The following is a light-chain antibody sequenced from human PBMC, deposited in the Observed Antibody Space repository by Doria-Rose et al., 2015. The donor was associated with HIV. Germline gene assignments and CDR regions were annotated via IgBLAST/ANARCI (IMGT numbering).Light chain of an antibody. J-gene: IGKJ1*01. V-gene: IGKV3-20*01. Sequence: TQSPGTLSLSPAERATLSCRARQRFSSTYLAWYQQKPGQAPSLLIYDGSTRATGIPDRFSASGSGTDFTLTINRLEPEDLALYYCHQYGTSWTFGQGTKVEI. CDR1: QRFSSTY. CDR2: DGS. CDR3: HQYGTSWT.